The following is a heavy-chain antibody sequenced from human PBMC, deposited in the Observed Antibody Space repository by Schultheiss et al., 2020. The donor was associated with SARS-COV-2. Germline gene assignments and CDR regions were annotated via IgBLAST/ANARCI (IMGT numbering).Heavy chain of an antibody. CDR3: ARAQWLRGDFDY. Sequence: SETLSLTCTVSGGSISSSNYYWGWIRQPPGKGLEWIGSIYHSGSTYYNPSLKSRVTISVDTSKNQFSLKLSSVTAADTAVYYCARAQWLRGDFDYWGQGTLVTVSS. CDR2: IYHSGST. CDR1: GGSISSSNYY. D-gene: IGHD5-12*01. J-gene: IGHJ4*02. V-gene: IGHV4-39*07.